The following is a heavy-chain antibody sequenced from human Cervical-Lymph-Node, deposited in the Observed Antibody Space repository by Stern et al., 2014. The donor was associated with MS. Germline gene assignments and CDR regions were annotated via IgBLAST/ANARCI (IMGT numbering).Heavy chain of an antibody. V-gene: IGHV3-30*03. Sequence: VPLVQSGGGVVQPGKSLRLSCATSGFAFNNYGIHWVRPAPAKGLEWVTFTPYDGANKAFADSMPVRFTISRDNSKKTVYLQMNSLRAEDTAVYYCTRGSTPCLYGGYGCSYFYALEVWGPGTTVTVSS. J-gene: IGHJ6*02. CDR2: TPYDGANK. D-gene: IGHD5-12*01. CDR1: GFAFNNYG. CDR3: TRGSTPCLYGGYGCSYFYALEV.